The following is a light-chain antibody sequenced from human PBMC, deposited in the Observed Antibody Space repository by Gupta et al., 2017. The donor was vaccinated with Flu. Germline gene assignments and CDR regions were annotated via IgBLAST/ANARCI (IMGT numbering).Light chain of an antibody. Sequence: VVTQAPSLTVSPGGTVTLTCGSSTGAVTSGHFPYWGQQKPGQDHRTLTFNTATKHPWTPARFSASGGGGKAALTLAGAQTEDEDDYDCLRSVSGTYVFGGGTKLTVL. V-gene: IGLV7-46*01. J-gene: IGLJ3*02. CDR3: LRSVSGTYV. CDR2: NTA. CDR1: TGAVTSGHF.